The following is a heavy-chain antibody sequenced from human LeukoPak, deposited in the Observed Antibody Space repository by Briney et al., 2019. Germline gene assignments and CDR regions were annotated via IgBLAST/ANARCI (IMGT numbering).Heavy chain of an antibody. D-gene: IGHD1-26*01. CDR2: TYYRSKCPN. CDR3: ARGGGYSFDV. V-gene: IGHV6-1*01. Sequence: SQTLSLTCGISGDRVSSHNAAWNWIRQSPSRGLDWLDRTYYRSKCPNHYAISLTSRIPVNPDTSRNQFYLQLTSVTPEDTAVYFCARGGGYSFDVWGQGTLVTVSS. CDR1: GDRVSSHNAA. J-gene: IGHJ4*02.